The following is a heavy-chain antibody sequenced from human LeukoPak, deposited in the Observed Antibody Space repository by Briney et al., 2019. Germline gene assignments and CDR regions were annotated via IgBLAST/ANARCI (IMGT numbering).Heavy chain of an antibody. Sequence: GRSLRLSCAASGVTFSSYGMHWVRQAPGKGLEWVAVIWYDGSNKYYADSVKGRFTISRDNSKNTLYLQMNSLRAEDTAVYYCARDLRAAAGTHWFDPWGQGTLVTVSS. CDR1: GVTFSSYG. CDR3: ARDLRAAAGTHWFDP. D-gene: IGHD6-13*01. CDR2: IWYDGSNK. J-gene: IGHJ5*02. V-gene: IGHV3-33*01.